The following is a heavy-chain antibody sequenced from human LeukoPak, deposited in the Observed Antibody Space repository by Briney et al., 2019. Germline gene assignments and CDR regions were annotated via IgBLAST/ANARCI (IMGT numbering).Heavy chain of an antibody. J-gene: IGHJ4*02. CDR2: ISSSSSTI. CDR1: GFTFSSYS. Sequence: GGSLRLSCAASGFTFSSYSMNWVRQAPGKGLEWVSYISSSSSTIYYADSVKGRFTISRDNAKNSLYLQMNSLRADDTSVYYCARDSDDSSGYYYHDYWGQGTLVTVSS. V-gene: IGHV3-48*04. CDR3: ARDSDDSSGYYYHDY. D-gene: IGHD3-22*01.